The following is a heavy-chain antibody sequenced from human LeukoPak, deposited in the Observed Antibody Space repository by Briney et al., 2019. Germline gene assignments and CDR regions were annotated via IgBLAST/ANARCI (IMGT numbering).Heavy chain of an antibody. V-gene: IGHV3-48*03. CDR1: GFTFSNYE. CDR3: ASGYSRSSNDY. J-gene: IGHJ4*02. Sequence: PGGSLRLSCAASGFTFSNYEMNWVRQAPEKGLEWISYISSRSSVIYYADSVKGRFTISRDNAKNSLDLQMKSLRAEDTAVYYCASGYSRSSNDYWGQGTLVTVSS. CDR2: ISSRSSVI. D-gene: IGHD6-6*01.